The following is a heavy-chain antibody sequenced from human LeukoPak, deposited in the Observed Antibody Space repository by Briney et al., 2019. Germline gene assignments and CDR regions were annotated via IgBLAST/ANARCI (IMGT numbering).Heavy chain of an antibody. V-gene: IGHV3-7*01. CDR3: AREWLDGNGGYDY. D-gene: IGHD6-19*01. CDR2: IKQDGSEK. J-gene: IGHJ4*02. Sequence: TGGSLRLSCAASGFTFSSYWMSWVRQAPGKGLEWVANIKQDGSEKYYVDSVKGRFTISRDNAKNSLYLQMNSLRAEDTAVYYCAREWLDGNGGYDYWGQGTLVTVSS. CDR1: GFTFSSYW.